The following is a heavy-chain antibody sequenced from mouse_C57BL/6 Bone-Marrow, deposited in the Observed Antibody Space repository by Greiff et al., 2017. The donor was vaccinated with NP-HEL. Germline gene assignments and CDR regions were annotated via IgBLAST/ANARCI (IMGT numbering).Heavy chain of an antibody. CDR2: IYPRSGNT. CDR1: GYTFTSSG. CDR3: ARDTTVEREYYFDY. D-gene: IGHD1-1*01. V-gene: IGHV1-81*01. J-gene: IGHJ2*01. Sequence: VKLQQSGAELARPGASVKLSCKASGYTFTSSGISWVKQRTGQGLEWIGEIYPRSGNTYYNEKFKGKATLTADKSSSTAYMELRSLTSEDSAVYFCARDTTVEREYYFDYWGQGTTLTVSS.